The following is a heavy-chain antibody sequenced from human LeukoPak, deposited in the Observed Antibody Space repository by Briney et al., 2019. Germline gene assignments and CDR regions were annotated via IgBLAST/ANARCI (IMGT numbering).Heavy chain of an antibody. V-gene: IGHV3-7*01. CDR2: IKQGGSEK. CDR1: GFTFSSYW. J-gene: IGHJ4*02. Sequence: GGSLRLSCAASGFTFSSYWMSWVRQAPGKGLEWVANIKQGGSEKYYVDSVKGRFTISRDNAKNSLYLQMNSLRAEDTAVYYCARPRPDVWSGQPLDYWGQGTLVTVSS. CDR3: ARPRPDVWSGQPLDY. D-gene: IGHD3-3*01.